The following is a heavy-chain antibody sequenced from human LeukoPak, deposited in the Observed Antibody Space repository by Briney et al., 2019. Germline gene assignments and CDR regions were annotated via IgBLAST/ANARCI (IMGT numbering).Heavy chain of an antibody. J-gene: IGHJ4*02. D-gene: IGHD3-10*02. CDR1: GFTFTNAW. V-gene: IGHV3-15*01. Sequence: GGSLRLSCAASGFTFTNAWMSWVRQAPGKVLEWIGRSKSQTDGGTTDYAAPVKGRFTISRDDPKNTVYLQMNSLRTDDTAVYYCTTLSYVGGYWGQGTLVTVSS. CDR3: TTLSYVGGY. CDR2: SKSQTDGGTT.